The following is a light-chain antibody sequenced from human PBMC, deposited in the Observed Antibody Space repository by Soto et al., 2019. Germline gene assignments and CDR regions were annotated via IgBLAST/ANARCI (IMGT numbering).Light chain of an antibody. CDR3: GTWDSSLSAGV. CDR1: TSNIGNNY. J-gene: IGLJ1*01. CDR2: DNN. Sequence: QSVLTQPPSVSAAPGQKVTISCSGSTSNIGNNYVSWYQQLPGTVPKLVIYDNNKRPSGIPDRFSGSRSGTSATLGITGLQTGDEADYYCGTWDSSLSAGVFGTGTKLTVL. V-gene: IGLV1-51*01.